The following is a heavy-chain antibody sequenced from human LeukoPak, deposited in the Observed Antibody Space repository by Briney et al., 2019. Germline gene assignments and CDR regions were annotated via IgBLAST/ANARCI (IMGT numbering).Heavy chain of an antibody. D-gene: IGHD6-19*01. J-gene: IGHJ5*02. V-gene: IGHV5-51*01. CDR3: ARRNSSGWSYNWFDP. CDR1: GYSFTSYW. CDR2: IYPGDSDT. Sequence: GESLKISCKGSGYSFTSYWISWVRQMPGKGLEWMGIIYPGDSDTRYSPSFQGQVTISADKSISTAYLQWSSLKASDTAMYYCARRNSSGWSYNWFDPWGQGTLVTVSS.